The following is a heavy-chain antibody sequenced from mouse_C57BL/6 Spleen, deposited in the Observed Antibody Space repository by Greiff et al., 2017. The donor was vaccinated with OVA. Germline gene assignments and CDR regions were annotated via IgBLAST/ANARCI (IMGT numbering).Heavy chain of an antibody. D-gene: IGHD1-1*01. J-gene: IGHJ4*01. V-gene: IGHV1-22*01. CDR1: GYTFTDYN. Sequence: VQLQQSGPELVKPGASVKMSCTASGYTFTDYNMHWVKQSHGKSLEWIGYINPNNGGTSYNQKFKGKATLTVNKSSSTTYMELRSLTSEESAVYYCARRDDYGSSRNYGMDYWGQGTSVTVSS. CDR2: INPNNGGT. CDR3: ARRDDYGSSRNYGMDY.